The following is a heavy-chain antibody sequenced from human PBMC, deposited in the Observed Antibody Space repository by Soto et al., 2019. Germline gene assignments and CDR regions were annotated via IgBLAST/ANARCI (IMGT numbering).Heavy chain of an antibody. J-gene: IGHJ3*02. CDR3: AKQDDRGALEI. CDR1: GKAFTSFW. V-gene: IGHV5-51*01. Sequence: ESLKISCKISGKAFTSFWVVWVRQMPGRGLEWMGNIYPGDSDTRYTPLFQGQVTISADKSTNTAYLQWHSLQASDTALYYCAKQDDRGALEIWGQGTKVTVSS. D-gene: IGHD3-22*01. CDR2: IYPGDSDT.